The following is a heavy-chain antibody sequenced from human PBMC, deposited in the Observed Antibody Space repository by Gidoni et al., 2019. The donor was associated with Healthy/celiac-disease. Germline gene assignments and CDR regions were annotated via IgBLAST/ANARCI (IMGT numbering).Heavy chain of an antibody. CDR1: GGSISSSSYY. J-gene: IGHJ6*02. Sequence: QLQLQESGPGLVKPSETLSLTCTVSGGSISSSSYYWGWIRQPPGKGLEWIGSIYYSGSTYYNPSLKSRVTISVDTSKNQFSLKLSSVTAADTAVYYCARPFYGDYGYYYGMDVWGQGTTVTVSS. D-gene: IGHD4-17*01. CDR2: IYYSGST. V-gene: IGHV4-39*01. CDR3: ARPFYGDYGYYYGMDV.